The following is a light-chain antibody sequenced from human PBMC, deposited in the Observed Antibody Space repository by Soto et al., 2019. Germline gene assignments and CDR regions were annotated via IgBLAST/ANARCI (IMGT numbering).Light chain of an antibody. V-gene: IGKV3-15*01. CDR2: GAS. Sequence: EIVMTQSPATLSVSPGERATLSCRASQSVSSNLGWYQQKPGQAPRLLIYGASTRATGIPATFSGSGSGTEFTLTISSLQSEDFAVYYCQQHNNWPWTFGQGTKVEIK. CDR1: QSVSSN. CDR3: QQHNNWPWT. J-gene: IGKJ1*01.